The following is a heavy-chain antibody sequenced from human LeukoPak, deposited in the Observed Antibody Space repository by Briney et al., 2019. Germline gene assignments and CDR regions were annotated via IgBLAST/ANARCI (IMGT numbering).Heavy chain of an antibody. D-gene: IGHD2-21*01. V-gene: IGHV3-23*01. CDR3: VKDPRDTYGTNWCVS. CDR2: ISGTGGAT. J-gene: IGHJ5*01. CDR1: GFSFGNYA. Sequence: PGGSLRLSCVASGFSFGNYAMSWVRQAPGEGLQWVSQISGTGGATCYAGFARGRFTISRDTSKKTLYLQMSGLRVEDTAMYYCVKDPRDTYGTNWCVSWGQGTLLIVSS.